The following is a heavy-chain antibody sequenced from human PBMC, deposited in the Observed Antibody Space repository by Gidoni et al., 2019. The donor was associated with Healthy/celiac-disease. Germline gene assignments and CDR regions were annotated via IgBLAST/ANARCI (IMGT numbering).Heavy chain of an antibody. CDR2: IYYSGST. D-gene: IGHD6-6*01. J-gene: IGHJ5*02. V-gene: IGHV4-31*03. CDR1: GGSISSGGYY. Sequence: QVQLQESGPGLVKPSQTLSLTCTVSGGSISSGGYYWRWIRPHPGKGLEWIGYIYYSGSTYYNPALKSRVTISVDTSKNQFSLKLSSVTAADTAVYYCARDRGGSSSRWFDPWGQGTLVTVSS. CDR3: ARDRGGSSSRWFDP.